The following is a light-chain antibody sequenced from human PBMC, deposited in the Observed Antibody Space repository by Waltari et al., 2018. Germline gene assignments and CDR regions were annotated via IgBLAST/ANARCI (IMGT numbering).Light chain of an antibody. Sequence: QSVLTQPPSASGTPGQRVTITCSGITPTAARAHVLRSQQLPGTAPNHPSYNDWQRPSGVPDRFSGSQSGTSASLAISGLRSEDEGDYYCAAWDVSLSRYVFGTGTQVTVL. V-gene: IGLV1-47*01. CDR3: AAWDVSLSRYV. J-gene: IGLJ1*01. CDR2: NDW. CDR1: TPTAARAH.